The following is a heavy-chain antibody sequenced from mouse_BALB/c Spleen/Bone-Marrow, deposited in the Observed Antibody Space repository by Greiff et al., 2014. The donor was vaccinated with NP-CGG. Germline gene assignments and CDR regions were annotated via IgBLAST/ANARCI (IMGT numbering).Heavy chain of an antibody. CDR3: ASSGNYEGGAMDY. CDR1: GFNIKDTY. CDR2: IDPANGNT. V-gene: IGHV14-3*02. J-gene: IGHJ4*01. Sequence: EVQLQQSGAELVKPGASVKLSCTASGFNIKDTYMHWAKQRPEQGLEWIGRIDPANGNTKYAPTSQGKATITADTSSNTAYLQLSSLTSEDTAVYYCASSGNYEGGAMDYWGQGISVTVSS. D-gene: IGHD2-1*01.